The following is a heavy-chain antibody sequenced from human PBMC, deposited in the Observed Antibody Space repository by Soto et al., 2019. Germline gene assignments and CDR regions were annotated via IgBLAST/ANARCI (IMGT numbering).Heavy chain of an antibody. CDR2: MNPNSGDT. CDR3: AAGGGTPTALPHN. CDR1: GYTFTDYY. D-gene: IGHD3-16*01. V-gene: IGHV1-2*04. J-gene: IGHJ1*01. Sequence: GASVKVSCKASGYTFTDYYLHWVRHAPGQGLEWMGWMNPNSGDTHSAQKFTGWVTMTRDRSISTAYMELNRLTSDDTAAYYCAAGGGTPTALPHNWGQGTLVTVYS.